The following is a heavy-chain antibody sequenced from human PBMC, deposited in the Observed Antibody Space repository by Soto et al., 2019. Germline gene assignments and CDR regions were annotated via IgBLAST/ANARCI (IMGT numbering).Heavy chain of an antibody. D-gene: IGHD3-9*01. CDR2: IYHSGST. V-gene: IGHV4-30-2*01. Sequence: PSETLSLTCAVSGGSISSGGYSWSWIRQPPGKGLEWIGYIYHSGSTYYNPSLKSRVTISVDRSKNQFSLKLSSVTAADTAVYYCARTGRVYGMDVWGQGTTVTVSS. CDR3: ARTGRVYGMDV. CDR1: GGSISSGGYS. J-gene: IGHJ6*02.